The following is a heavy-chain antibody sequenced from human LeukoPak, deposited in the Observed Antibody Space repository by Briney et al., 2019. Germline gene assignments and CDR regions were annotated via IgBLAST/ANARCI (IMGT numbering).Heavy chain of an antibody. V-gene: IGHV3-21*01. D-gene: IGHD6-19*01. CDR3: ARERIAVAGDNFDY. Sequence: GGSLRLSCAASGFTFSSYSMNWVRQAPGKGLEWVSSISSSSSYIYYADSVKGRFTISRDNAKNSLYLQMNSLRAEDTAVYYCARERIAVAGDNFDYWGQGTLVIVSS. CDR1: GFTFSSYS. J-gene: IGHJ4*02. CDR2: ISSSSSYI.